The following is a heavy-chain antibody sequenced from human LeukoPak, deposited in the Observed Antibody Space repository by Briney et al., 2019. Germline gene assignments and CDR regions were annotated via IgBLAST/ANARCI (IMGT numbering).Heavy chain of an antibody. D-gene: IGHD3-22*01. V-gene: IGHV3-23*01. CDR1: GFTFSSYA. J-gene: IGHJ4*02. CDR3: AKDLRLTFFDYYDSSGFDY. Sequence: GGSLRLSCAASGFTFSSYAMSWVRQAPGKGLEWVSAISGSGGSTYYADSVKGRFTISRDNAKNSLYLQMNSLRAEDTALYYCAKDLRLTFFDYYDSSGFDYWGQGTLVTVSS. CDR2: ISGSGGST.